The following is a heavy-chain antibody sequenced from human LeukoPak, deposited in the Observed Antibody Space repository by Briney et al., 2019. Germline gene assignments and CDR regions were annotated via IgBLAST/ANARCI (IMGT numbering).Heavy chain of an antibody. D-gene: IGHD4-23*01. CDR3: ARDTGTVVDY. V-gene: IGHV4-59*01. CDR2: IYYSGST. J-gene: IGHJ4*02. CDR1: GGSISTYY. Sequence: ETLSLTCTVSGGSISTYYWSWIRQPPGKGLEWIGYIYYSGSTNYNPSLKSQVTTSVDTSKNQFSLKLSSVTAADTAVYYCARDTGTVVDYWGQGTLVTVSS.